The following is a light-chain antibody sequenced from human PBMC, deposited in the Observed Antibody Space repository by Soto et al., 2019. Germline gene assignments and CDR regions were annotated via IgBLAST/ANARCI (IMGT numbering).Light chain of an antibody. CDR3: RHYNSYPLT. V-gene: IGKV1-5*03. CDR2: EAS. J-gene: IGKJ4*01. Sequence: DIQVTQSPSTLSASVGDRVTITCRACQTIRSWLAWYQQKPGKAPNLLIYEASTLQSGVPSRFSGSGSGTEFTLTISSLQPDVFATYYCRHYNSYPLTFGGGTKVEIK. CDR1: QTIRSW.